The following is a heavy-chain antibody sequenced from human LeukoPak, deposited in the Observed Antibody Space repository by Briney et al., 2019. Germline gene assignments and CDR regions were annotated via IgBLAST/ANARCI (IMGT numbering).Heavy chain of an antibody. CDR1: GFTFSSYG. Sequence: GRSLRLSCAASGFTFSSYGMHWVRQAPGKGLEWVARIKEDGSVISCADSVKGRFTVSRDNAKNSLSLQMDSLRDEDTALYYCAKGPLIKSAGAFWGQGTLVTVSS. V-gene: IGHV3-7*01. CDR2: IKEDGSVI. CDR3: AKGPLIKSAGAF. D-gene: IGHD3-10*01. J-gene: IGHJ4*02.